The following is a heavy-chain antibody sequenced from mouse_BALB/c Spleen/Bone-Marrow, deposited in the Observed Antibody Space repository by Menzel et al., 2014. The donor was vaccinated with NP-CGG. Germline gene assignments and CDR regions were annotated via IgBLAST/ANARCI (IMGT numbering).Heavy chain of an antibody. D-gene: IGHD2-1*01. Sequence: VMLAESGPGLVQPSQSLSITCTVSGFSLTTYDVVWVRQSPGKGLEWLGVIWSGGSTDYNAAFISRLSINKDNSKSQVFFKMNNLQAYDTAIYYCARRNGNFHYYAIDYWRQGTSVTVSS. J-gene: IGHJ4*01. CDR1: GFSLTTYD. CDR3: ARRNGNFHYYAIDY. V-gene: IGHV2-2*01. CDR2: IWSGGST.